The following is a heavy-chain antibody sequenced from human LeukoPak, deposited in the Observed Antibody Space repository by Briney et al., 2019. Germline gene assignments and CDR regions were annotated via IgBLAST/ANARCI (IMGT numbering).Heavy chain of an antibody. J-gene: IGHJ4*02. CDR2: INHSGSP. Sequence: SETLSLTCAVYGGSFSGYYWSWIRQPPGKGLEWIGEINHSGSPNYNPSLKSRVTISVDTSKNQFSLKLSSVTAADTAVYYCARALDYWGQGTLVTVSS. CDR1: GGSFSGYY. V-gene: IGHV4-34*01. CDR3: ARALDY.